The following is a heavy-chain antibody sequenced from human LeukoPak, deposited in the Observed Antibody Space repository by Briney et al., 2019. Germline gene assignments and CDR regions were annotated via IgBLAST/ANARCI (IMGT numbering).Heavy chain of an antibody. J-gene: IGHJ3*02. Sequence: GRSLRLSCAASGFTFSSYGMHWVRQAPGKGLEWVAVISYDGSNKYYADSVKGRFTISRDNSKNTLYLQMNSLRAEDTAVYYCARAYCGGDCYSGDAFDIWGQGTMVTVSS. V-gene: IGHV3-30*03. CDR2: ISYDGSNK. CDR3: ARAYCGGDCYSGDAFDI. D-gene: IGHD2-21*02. CDR1: GFTFSSYG.